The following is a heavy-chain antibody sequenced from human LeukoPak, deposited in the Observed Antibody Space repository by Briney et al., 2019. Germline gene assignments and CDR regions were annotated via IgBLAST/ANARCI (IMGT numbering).Heavy chain of an antibody. J-gene: IGHJ4*02. Sequence: GSLRLSCAASGFTFSGYEMNWVRQAPGKGLEWVANIKQDGSEKYYVDSVKGRFTISRDNAKNSLYLQMNSLRAEDTAVYYCAREGFLFRKSGSGDYFNYWGQGTLVTVSS. D-gene: IGHD2-15*01. CDR1: GFTFSGYE. CDR3: AREGFLFRKSGSGDYFNY. V-gene: IGHV3-7*03. CDR2: IKQDGSEK.